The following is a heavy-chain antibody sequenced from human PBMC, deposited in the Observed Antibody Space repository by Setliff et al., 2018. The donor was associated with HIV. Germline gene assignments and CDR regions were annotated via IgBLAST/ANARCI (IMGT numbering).Heavy chain of an antibody. CDR2: IIPIFGTP. CDR1: GGTFSTYA. J-gene: IGHJ6*03. CDR3: ARGTGAAVYYYYMDV. Sequence: ASVKVSCKASGGTFSTYAVSWVRRAPGHGLEWMGGIIPIFGTPNYAQKFQGRVTITADESTGTAYMELSSLRSEDTAVYYCARGTGAAVYYYYMDVWGKGTTVTVSS. D-gene: IGHD1-26*01. V-gene: IGHV1-69*13.